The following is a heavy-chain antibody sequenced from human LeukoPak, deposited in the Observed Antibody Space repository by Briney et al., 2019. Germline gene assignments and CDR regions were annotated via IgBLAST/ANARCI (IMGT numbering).Heavy chain of an antibody. J-gene: IGHJ4*02. CDR1: GFTFSSYW. Sequence: GGSLRLSCAASGFTFSSYWMGWVRQAPGKGLEWVGFIRSKAYGGTTEYAASAKGRFTISRDDSKSIAYPQMNGLKTEDTAVYHCTREKYGSGTLGYWGQGTLVTVSS. CDR3: TREKYGSGTLGY. V-gene: IGHV3-49*04. CDR2: IRSKAYGGTT. D-gene: IGHD3-10*01.